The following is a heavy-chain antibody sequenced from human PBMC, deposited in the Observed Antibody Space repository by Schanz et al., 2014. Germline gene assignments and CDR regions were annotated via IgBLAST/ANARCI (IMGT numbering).Heavy chain of an antibody. CDR2: IWFDGNNK. J-gene: IGHJ4*02. CDR3: AKSYDTSGYSGFDY. V-gene: IGHV3-33*06. Sequence: QVQLVESGGGVVQPGRSLRLSCAASGFTFSAYGMHWVRQAPGKGLEWVAVIWFDGNNKFYADSVKGRFTISRDNSKNTLYLQMSSLRAEDTALYYCAKSYDTSGYSGFDYWGQGTLVTVSS. D-gene: IGHD3-22*01. CDR1: GFTFSAYG.